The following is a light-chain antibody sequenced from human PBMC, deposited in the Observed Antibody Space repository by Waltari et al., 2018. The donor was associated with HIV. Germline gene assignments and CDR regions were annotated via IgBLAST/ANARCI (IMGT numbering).Light chain of an antibody. V-gene: IGKV1-NL1*01. CDR2: GGF. J-gene: IGKJ4*01. CDR1: QDIGNS. Sequence: DIQMTQLPSSLSASVGDRVTISCRATQDIGNSVSWYQQRPGEVPKLLVCGGFIRQRGVASRITGSGSGTDFSLTISSLQPEDFATYFCHQYFSDPFSFGGGTKVEI. CDR3: HQYFSDPFS.